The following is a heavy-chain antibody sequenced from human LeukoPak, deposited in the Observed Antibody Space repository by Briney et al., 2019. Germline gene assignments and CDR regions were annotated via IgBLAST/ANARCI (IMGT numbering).Heavy chain of an antibody. CDR3: ASTDDCSGGSCYPLGMDV. Sequence: GGSLRLSCAASGFTVSNNYMSWVRQAPGKGLEWVAVIWYDGSNKYYADSVKGRFTISRDNSKNTLYLQMNSLRAEDTAVYYCASTDDCSGGSCYPLGMDVWGQGTTVTVSS. V-gene: IGHV3-33*08. CDR2: IWYDGSNK. D-gene: IGHD2-15*01. CDR1: GFTVSNNY. J-gene: IGHJ6*02.